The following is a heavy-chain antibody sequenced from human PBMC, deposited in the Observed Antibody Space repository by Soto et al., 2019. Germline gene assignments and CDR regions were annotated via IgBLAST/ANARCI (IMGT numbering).Heavy chain of an antibody. V-gene: IGHV4-30-2*01. D-gene: IGHD6-19*01. CDR2: VSHRGTA. J-gene: IGHJ4*02. CDR1: GGSIDSAAYS. CDR3: ARIHWSQSSLDY. Sequence: PSETLSLTCAVPGGSIDSAAYSLAWIRQPPGKGLEWIGYVSHRGTAYSIPSLNGRLTLSMDSSQTQFSLKLTSVTAADSAVYYCARIHWSQSSLDYWGRGILVTVSS.